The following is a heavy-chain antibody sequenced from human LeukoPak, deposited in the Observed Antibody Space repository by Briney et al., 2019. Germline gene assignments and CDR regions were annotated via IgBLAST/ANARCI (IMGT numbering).Heavy chain of an antibody. CDR1: GYAFTSYG. J-gene: IGHJ5*02. V-gene: IGHV1-18*01. CDR2: ISAYNGNT. D-gene: IGHD2-2*02. Sequence: ASVKVSCKASGYAFTSYGISWVRQAPGQGLEWMGWISAYNGNTNYAQKLQGRVTMTTDTSTSTAYMELRSLRSDDTAVYYCARVVGYCSSTSCYIPRPPDPWGQGTLVTVSS. CDR3: ARVVGYCSSTSCYIPRPPDP.